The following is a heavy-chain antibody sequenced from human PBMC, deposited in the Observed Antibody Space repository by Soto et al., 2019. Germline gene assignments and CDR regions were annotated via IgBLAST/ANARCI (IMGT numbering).Heavy chain of an antibody. J-gene: IGHJ4*02. CDR1: CYTFTSYG. CDR2: SSAYNGNT. Sequence: GASVKVSFQSSCYTFTSYGISWVRQAPGQGPEWMGWSSAYNGNTTYAQKLEGRVTMTTDTPTRTAYMELRSMRSDDTAVYSCGRDRELYNYEHGPFDYWGQGTLVPVS. CDR3: GRDRELYNYEHGPFDY. D-gene: IGHD1-1*01. V-gene: IGHV1-18*01.